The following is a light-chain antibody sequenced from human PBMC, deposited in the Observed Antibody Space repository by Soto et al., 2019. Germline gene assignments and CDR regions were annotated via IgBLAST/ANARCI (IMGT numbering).Light chain of an antibody. J-gene: IGLJ3*02. CDR1: SSDIGGYNY. CDR3: SSYAGRNHFM. CDR2: QVT. V-gene: IGLV2-11*01. Sequence: QSALTQPRSVSGSPGQSVTISCTGTSSDIGGYNYVSWYQQHPGKAPELLIYQVTKRPSGIPDRFSGSKSGNTASLTVSGLQGDDEADYYCSSYAGRNHFMFGGGTQLTVL.